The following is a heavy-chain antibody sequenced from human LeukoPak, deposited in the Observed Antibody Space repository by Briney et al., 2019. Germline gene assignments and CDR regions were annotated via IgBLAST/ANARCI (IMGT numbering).Heavy chain of an antibody. CDR3: AMSYYYGSGSYFGRWFDP. CDR1: GGSISSYY. V-gene: IGHV4-59*12. Sequence: SETLSLTCTVSGGSISSYYWSWVRQPPGKGLEWIGYIYYSGSANYNPSLKSRVTISVDTSKNQFSLRLSSVTAADTAVYYCAMSYYYGSGSYFGRWFDPWGQGTLVTVSS. J-gene: IGHJ5*02. CDR2: IYYSGSA. D-gene: IGHD3-10*01.